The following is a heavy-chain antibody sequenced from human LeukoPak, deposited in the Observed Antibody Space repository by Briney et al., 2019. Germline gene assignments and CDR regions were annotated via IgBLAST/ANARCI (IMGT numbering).Heavy chain of an antibody. Sequence: GSSVKVSCKASGGTFISYTISWVRQAPGQGLEWMGRIIPILGIANYAQKFQGRVTITADKSTSTAYMELSSLRSEDTAVYYCARDTRPSILTGYYNSYYFDYWGQGTLVTVSS. CDR1: GGTFISYT. J-gene: IGHJ4*02. D-gene: IGHD3-9*01. CDR2: IIPILGIA. CDR3: ARDTRPSILTGYYNSYYFDY. V-gene: IGHV1-69*04.